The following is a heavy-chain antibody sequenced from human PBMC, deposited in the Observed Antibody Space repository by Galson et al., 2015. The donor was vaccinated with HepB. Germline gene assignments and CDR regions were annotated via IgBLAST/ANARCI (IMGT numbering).Heavy chain of an antibody. V-gene: IGHV6-1*01. CDR1: GDSVSNNSAA. J-gene: IGHJ4*02. CDR2: TYYRSKWSN. Sequence: CAISGDSVSNNSAAWNWIRQSPSRGLEWLGRTYYRSKWSNDYAVSVKSRIIINPDISKNQFSLQLNSVTPEDTAVYYCARDSQWLVFFDYWGQGTLVTVSS. D-gene: IGHD6-19*01. CDR3: ARDSQWLVFFDY.